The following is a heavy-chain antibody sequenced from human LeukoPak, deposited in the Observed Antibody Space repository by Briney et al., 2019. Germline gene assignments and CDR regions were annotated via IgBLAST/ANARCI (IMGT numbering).Heavy chain of an antibody. V-gene: IGHV3-74*01. CDR1: GFTFSDYW. D-gene: IGHD1-14*01. J-gene: IGHJ4*02. CDR3: ARSNQADDY. CDR2: INSGGSRT. Sequence: PGGSLRLSCAASGFTFSDYWMHWVRQVPGKGLVWVSRINSGGSRTTYADSVKGRFIISRDNAKNTLYLQMDSLRAEDTGVYYCARSNQADDYWGQGTLVTVSS.